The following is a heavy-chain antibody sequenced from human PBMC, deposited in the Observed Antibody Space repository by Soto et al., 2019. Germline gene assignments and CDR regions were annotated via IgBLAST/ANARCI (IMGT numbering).Heavy chain of an antibody. CDR3: AKCIQVNWNYDAFHI. D-gene: IGHD1-7*01. J-gene: IGHJ3*02. CDR2: ITASGGTT. Sequence: ASVKVSCKASGYTFTNYYMHWVLQAPGKGLEWVSHITASGGTTYYADSVKGRFTISRDSSRSTLYLQMSSLRAEDTALYYCAKCIQVNWNYDAFHIWGQGTMVTVSS. V-gene: IGHV3-23*01. CDR1: GYTFTNYY.